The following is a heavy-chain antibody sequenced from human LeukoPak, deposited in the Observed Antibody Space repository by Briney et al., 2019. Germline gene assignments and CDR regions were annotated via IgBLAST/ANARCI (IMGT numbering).Heavy chain of an antibody. CDR3: AAPGYYYDSSGYSNY. CDR2: ISNDGSNK. V-gene: IGHV3-30-3*01. CDR1: GFTFSSYA. J-gene: IGHJ4*02. Sequence: GGSLRLSCAASGFTFSSYAMHWVRQAPGKGLEWVAVISNDGSNKYYADSVKGRFTISRDNSKNTLYLQMNSLRAEDTAVYYCAAPGYYYDSSGYSNYWGQGTLVTVSS. D-gene: IGHD3-22*01.